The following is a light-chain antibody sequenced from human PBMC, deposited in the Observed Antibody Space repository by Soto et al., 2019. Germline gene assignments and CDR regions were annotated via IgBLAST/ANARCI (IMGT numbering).Light chain of an antibody. CDR3: KQYNQWPIT. J-gene: IGKJ5*01. CDR1: QSVSGD. V-gene: IGKV3-15*01. CDR2: DAS. Sequence: IVLTQSPATLSVSPGDRATLSCRASQSVSGDLAWYHHKPGQAPRLLIYDASTRALDTPARFAGSGSGTEFTLTISSLQSEDFAVYFCKQYNQWPITFGQGKRLEIX.